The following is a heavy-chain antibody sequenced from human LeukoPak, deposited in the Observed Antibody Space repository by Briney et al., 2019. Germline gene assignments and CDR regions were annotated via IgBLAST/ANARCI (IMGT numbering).Heavy chain of an antibody. V-gene: IGHV3-7*01. D-gene: IGHD6-13*01. J-gene: IGHJ4*02. CDR2: IKQDGSEK. CDR3: GRGAFSSSWY. Sequence: GGSLRLSCAASGFTFTSYWMSWVRQAPGKGLEWVANIKQDGSEKYYVVSVKGRFTISRDNAKNSLYLQMNSLRDEDTAVYYCGRGAFSSSWYWGQGTLVTVSS. CDR1: GFTFTSYW.